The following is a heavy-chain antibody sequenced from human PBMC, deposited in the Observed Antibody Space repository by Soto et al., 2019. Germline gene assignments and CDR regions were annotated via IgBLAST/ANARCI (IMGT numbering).Heavy chain of an antibody. D-gene: IGHD2-2*01. CDR2: IWYDGSNK. V-gene: IGHV3-33*01. Sequence: GGSLRLSCAASGFTFSTYGIHWVRQAPGKGLEWVAVIWYDGSNKYYADSMKGRFTISRDNSKNTLYLQMNSLRAEDTAVYYCARGGIGYDQSPFMDVWGQGTTVTVSS. CDR3: ARGGIGYDQSPFMDV. J-gene: IGHJ6*02. CDR1: GFTFSTYG.